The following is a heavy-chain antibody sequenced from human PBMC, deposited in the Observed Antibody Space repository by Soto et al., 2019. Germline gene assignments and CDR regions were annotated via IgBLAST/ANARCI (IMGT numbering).Heavy chain of an antibody. CDR3: ARDCRLWASSTSPYRDSQL. J-gene: IGHJ2*01. Sequence: SETLSLTCTVSGGSISSYYWSWIRQPPGKGLEWIGYIYYSGSTNYNPSLKSRVTISVDTSKNQFSLKLSSVTAADTAVYYCARDCRLWASSTSPYRDSQLWGRGTLI. V-gene: IGHV4-59*01. CDR2: IYYSGST. D-gene: IGHD1-1*01. CDR1: GGSISSYY.